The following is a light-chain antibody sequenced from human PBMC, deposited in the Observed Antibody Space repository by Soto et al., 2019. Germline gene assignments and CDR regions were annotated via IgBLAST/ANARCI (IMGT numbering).Light chain of an antibody. V-gene: IGLV2-14*02. CDR1: SSDVGSYNL. Sequence: QSALTQPASVSGSPGQSITISCTGTSSDVGSYNLVSWYQQHPGKAPKLMIYEGSKRPSGVSNRFSGSKSGNTASLTISGLQAEDEADYYCQSYASSLSALFGRGTKLTVL. CDR3: QSYASSLSAL. J-gene: IGLJ2*01. CDR2: EGS.